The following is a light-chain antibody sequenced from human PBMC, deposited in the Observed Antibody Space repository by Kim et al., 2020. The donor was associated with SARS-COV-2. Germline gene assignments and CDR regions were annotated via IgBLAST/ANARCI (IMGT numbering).Light chain of an antibody. CDR3: QQYYNWPLT. Sequence: ETVMTQSPAPLSFSPGEGATLSCRANQSISSNLAWYQQKSGQSPRLLIYGTSTRATGISDRFSGRGSGTEFTLTITSLQSEDFAVYYCQQYYNWPLTFGGGTKLEI. J-gene: IGKJ4*01. CDR2: GTS. V-gene: IGKV3-15*01. CDR1: QSISSN.